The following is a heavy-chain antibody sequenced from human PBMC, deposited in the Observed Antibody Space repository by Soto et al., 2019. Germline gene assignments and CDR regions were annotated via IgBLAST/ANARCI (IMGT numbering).Heavy chain of an antibody. CDR1: GYTCTNYG. Sequence: SVKISCKAAGYTCTNYGISWVRQAPGQRPEWMGWISAYNGNTNYAQKLQGRVTMTTDTSTSTAYMELRSLRSDDTAVYYCARDAPCEGATANGYYYGMDVWGQGTTVTVSS. J-gene: IGHJ6*02. CDR3: ARDAPCEGATANGYYYGMDV. D-gene: IGHD1-26*01. CDR2: ISAYNGNT. V-gene: IGHV1-18*01.